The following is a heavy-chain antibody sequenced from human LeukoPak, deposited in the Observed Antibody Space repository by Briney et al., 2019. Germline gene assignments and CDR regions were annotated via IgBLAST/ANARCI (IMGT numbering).Heavy chain of an antibody. CDR3: AREGSYDSSTMWYFDY. V-gene: IGHV3-53*01. J-gene: IGHJ4*02. Sequence: LGGSLRLSCAASGFTVSSNYMAWVRQAPGKGLEWVSVIYSGGTIYYADSVKGRFTISRDNSKNTLYLQMNSLRAEDTAVYYCAREGSYDSSTMWYFDYWGQGTLVTVSS. CDR2: IYSGGTI. D-gene: IGHD3-22*01. CDR1: GFTVSSNY.